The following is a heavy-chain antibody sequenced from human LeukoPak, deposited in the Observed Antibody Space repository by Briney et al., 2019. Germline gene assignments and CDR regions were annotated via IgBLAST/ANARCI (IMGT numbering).Heavy chain of an antibody. CDR3: ASYYHGFDY. D-gene: IGHD3-10*01. Sequence: SETLSLTCTVSGGSISSYYWSWIRQPPGKGLEWIGYIYYSGSTYYNPSLKSRVSISVDTSKNQFSLKLSSVTAADTAVYYCASYYHGFDYWGQGTLVTVSS. CDR1: GGSISSYY. CDR2: IYYSGST. V-gene: IGHV4-59*06. J-gene: IGHJ4*02.